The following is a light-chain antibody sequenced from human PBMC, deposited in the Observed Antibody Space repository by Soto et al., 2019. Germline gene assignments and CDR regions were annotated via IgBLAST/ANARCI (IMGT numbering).Light chain of an antibody. CDR2: WAS. CDR1: QTVFYGINKKNY. J-gene: IGKJ4*01. Sequence: DIVMTQSPDSLAVSLGERATMHCKSSQTVFYGINKKNYLAWYQHKPGQPPKLLIYWASTRESGVPDRFSGSGSGTDFTLTINSLHAEDVAVYYCQQSYSPPLTFGGGPKVEIK. V-gene: IGKV4-1*01. CDR3: QQSYSPPLT.